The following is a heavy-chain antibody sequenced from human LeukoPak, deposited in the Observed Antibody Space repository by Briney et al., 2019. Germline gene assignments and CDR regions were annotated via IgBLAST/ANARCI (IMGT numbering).Heavy chain of an antibody. V-gene: IGHV4-34*01. CDR1: GGSFSGYY. CDR3: ASHGFADYYDSSGYPTFDY. J-gene: IGHJ4*02. D-gene: IGHD3-22*01. CDR2: INHSGST. Sequence: PSETLSLTCAVYGGSFSGYYWSWIRQPPGKGLEWIGEINHSGSTNYNPSLKSRVTISVDTSKNQFSLKLSSVTAADTAVYYCASHGFADYYDSSGYPTFDYWGQGTLVTASS.